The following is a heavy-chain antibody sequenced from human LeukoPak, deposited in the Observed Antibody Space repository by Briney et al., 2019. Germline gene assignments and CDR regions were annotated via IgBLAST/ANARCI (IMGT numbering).Heavy chain of an antibody. J-gene: IGHJ4*02. CDR2: IGRGVGST. D-gene: IGHD3-16*01. CDR1: GFTFSSYW. CDR3: AKYGDYPNDY. V-gene: IGHV3-NL1*01. Sequence: GGSLRLSCAASGFTFSSYWMHWVRQAPGKGLECVSTIGRGVGSTYYADSVKGRFTISRDNSKNTLYLQMNSLRAEDTAVYYCAKYGDYPNDYWGQGTLVTVSS.